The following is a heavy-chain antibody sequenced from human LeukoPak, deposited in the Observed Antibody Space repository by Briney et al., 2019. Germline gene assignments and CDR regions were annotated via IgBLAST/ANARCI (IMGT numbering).Heavy chain of an antibody. J-gene: IGHJ5*02. CDR3: ARVVVAATDRFDP. Sequence: SETLSLTCAVYGGSFSGYYWSWIRQPPGKGPEWIGEINHSGSTNYNPSLKSRVTISLDTSKNQFSLKLSSVTAADTAVYYCARVVVAATDRFDPWGLGTLVTVSS. V-gene: IGHV4-34*01. D-gene: IGHD2-15*01. CDR2: INHSGST. CDR1: GGSFSGYY.